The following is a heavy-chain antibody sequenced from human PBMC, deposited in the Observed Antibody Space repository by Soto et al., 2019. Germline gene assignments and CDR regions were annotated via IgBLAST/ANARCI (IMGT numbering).Heavy chain of an antibody. CDR1: GGSISSYY. V-gene: IGHV4-59*01. CDR3: ARGIEDDYIWGSYRYTPYFDY. D-gene: IGHD3-16*02. Sequence: SETLSLTCTVSGGSISSYYWSWIRQPPGKGLEWIGYIYYSGSTNYNPSLKSRVTISVDTSKNQFSLKLSSVTAADTAVYYCARGIEDDYIWGSYRYTPYFDYWGQGTLVTVSS. CDR2: IYYSGST. J-gene: IGHJ4*02.